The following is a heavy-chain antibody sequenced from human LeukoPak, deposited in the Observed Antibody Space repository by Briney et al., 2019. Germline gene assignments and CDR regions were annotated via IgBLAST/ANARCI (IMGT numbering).Heavy chain of an antibody. CDR1: GGYISSYY. CDR3: ARFSEYSHSSVHYLDY. Sequence: MPSETLSLTCTVSGGYISSYYWSWIRQPAGKGLEWIGRIYTSGSTNYNPSLKSRVTMSVDTSRNQFFLRLSSVTAADTAVYYCARFSEYSHSSVHYLDYWGQGTLVSVSS. V-gene: IGHV4-4*07. D-gene: IGHD3-22*01. J-gene: IGHJ4*02. CDR2: IYTSGST.